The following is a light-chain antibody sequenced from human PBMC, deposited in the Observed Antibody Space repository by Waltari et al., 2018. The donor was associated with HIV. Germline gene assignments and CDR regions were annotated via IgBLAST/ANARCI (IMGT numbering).Light chain of an antibody. CDR3: QQYNGSWT. CDR2: ATS. Sequence: EIVMTQSPVTLSVSPGERATLSCRASQNVGNKIGWYERRPGKSPRLIMFATSVRATGIPTRFSCSGSGTEFALIITTPQPEDYGIYYCQQYNGSWTFGRGT. CDR1: QNVGNK. J-gene: IGKJ1*01. V-gene: IGKV3D-15*03.